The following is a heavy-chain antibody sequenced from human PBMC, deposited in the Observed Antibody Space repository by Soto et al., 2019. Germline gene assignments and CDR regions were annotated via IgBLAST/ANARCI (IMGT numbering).Heavy chain of an antibody. D-gene: IGHD7-27*01. CDR3: SRSSKTGDDAFDI. V-gene: IGHV3-23*01. Sequence: GGSLRLSCAASGFTFSSYAMSWVRQAPGKGLEWVSAISGSGGSTYYADSVKGRFTISRDNSKNTLYLQMNSLRAEDTAVYYCSRSSKTGDDAFDIWGQGTMVTVSS. CDR1: GFTFSSYA. J-gene: IGHJ3*02. CDR2: ISGSGGST.